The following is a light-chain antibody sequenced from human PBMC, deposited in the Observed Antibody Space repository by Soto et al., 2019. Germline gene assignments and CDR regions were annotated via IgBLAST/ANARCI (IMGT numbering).Light chain of an antibody. J-gene: IGKJ1*01. CDR1: QSISSW. CDR3: QQYNSYST. V-gene: IGKV1-5*01. Sequence: DIQMTQSPSTLSASVGDRVTIPCRASQSISSWLAWYQQKPGKAPKILIYDASSLESGVPSRFRGGGSGTEFTLTISSLHPDYFATYYCQQYNSYSTFGQGTKVDIK. CDR2: DAS.